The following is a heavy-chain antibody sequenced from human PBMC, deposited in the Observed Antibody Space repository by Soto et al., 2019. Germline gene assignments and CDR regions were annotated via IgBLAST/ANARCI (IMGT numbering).Heavy chain of an antibody. D-gene: IGHD2-8*02. CDR1: GYTFTGYY. V-gene: IGHV1-2*02. CDR3: ARDRECSCTGGRRYVLGYWFHT. Sequence: ASVKVSYKASGYTFTGYYMHWVRQAHGQGLARMGWINPNSGGTNYGRKCQGRVTMTRDTSISTAYMELSRLRADDTAVYYCARDRECSCTGGRRYVLGYWFHTWGQGTLDTVSS. CDR2: INPNSGGT. J-gene: IGHJ5*02.